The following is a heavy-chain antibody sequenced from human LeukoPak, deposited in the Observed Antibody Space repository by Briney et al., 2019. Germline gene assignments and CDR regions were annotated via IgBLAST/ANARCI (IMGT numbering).Heavy chain of an antibody. V-gene: IGHV3-33*06. Sequence: PGGSLRLSCAASGFTFNTHGMRWVRQAPGKGLEWVAAIWFDGSVKHCSDAVKGRFTISRDNSLNTLYLQMNSVRVEDTAMYYCAKDTAIQFLEPAFWGQGTLVTVSS. D-gene: IGHD3-3*01. J-gene: IGHJ4*02. CDR3: AKDTAIQFLEPAF. CDR2: IWFDGSVK. CDR1: GFTFNTHG.